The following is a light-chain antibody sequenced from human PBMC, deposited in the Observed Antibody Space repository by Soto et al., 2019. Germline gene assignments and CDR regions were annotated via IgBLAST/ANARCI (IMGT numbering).Light chain of an antibody. V-gene: IGLV8-61*01. CDR3: ALFMGSGISV. CDR1: SGSVSTNYY. J-gene: IGLJ2*01. CDR2: STN. Sequence: QTVVTQEPSFSVSPGGTVTLTCALNSGSVSTNYYPSWYQQTPGQAPRTLIHSTNTRSSGVPDRFSGSILGNKAALTITGAQADDESDFYCALFMGSGISVFGGGIKLTVL.